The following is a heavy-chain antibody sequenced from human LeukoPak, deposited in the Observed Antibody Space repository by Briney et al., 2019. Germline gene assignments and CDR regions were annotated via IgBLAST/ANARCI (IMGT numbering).Heavy chain of an antibody. V-gene: IGHV4-34*01. CDR3: ARGRELRPYYYYYGMDV. CDR1: GGSFSGYY. CDR2: INHSGST. J-gene: IGHJ6*02. Sequence: PSETLSLTCAVYGGSFSGYYWSWIRQPPGKGLEWIREINHSGSTNYNPSLKSRVTISVDTSKNQFSLKLSSVTAADTAVYYCARGRELRPYYYYYGMDVWGQGTTVTVSS. D-gene: IGHD1-7*01.